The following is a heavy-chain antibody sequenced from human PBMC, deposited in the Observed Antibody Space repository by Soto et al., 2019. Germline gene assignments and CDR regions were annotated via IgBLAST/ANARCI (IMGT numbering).Heavy chain of an antibody. CDR3: ARVSSGWVIDDAFDI. D-gene: IGHD6-19*01. J-gene: IGHJ3*02. Sequence: GSMKGSCKGFGYTLTCFAFHLGGQAPRQRLEWMGWINAGNGNTKYSQKFQGRVTITRDTSASTAYMELSSLRSEDTAVYYCARVSSGWVIDDAFDIWGQGTMVTV. CDR1: GYTLTCFA. CDR2: INAGNGNT. V-gene: IGHV1-3*01.